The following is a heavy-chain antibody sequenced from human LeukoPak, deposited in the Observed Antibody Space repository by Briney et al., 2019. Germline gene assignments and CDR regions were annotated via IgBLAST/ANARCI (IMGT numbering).Heavy chain of an antibody. CDR1: GFTFSNYA. CDR2: ISASGGRT. D-gene: IGHD1-26*01. Sequence: GGSLRLSCAASGFTFSNYAMNWARQAPGKGLEWVSAISASGGRTYYADSVKGRFTISRDNSKNTVFLQMNSLRAEDTGVYYCANRISGSSSWGQGTLVTVSS. CDR3: ANRISGSSS. J-gene: IGHJ5*02. V-gene: IGHV3-23*01.